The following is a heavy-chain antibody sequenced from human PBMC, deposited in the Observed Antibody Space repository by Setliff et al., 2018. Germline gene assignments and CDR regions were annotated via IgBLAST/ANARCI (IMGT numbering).Heavy chain of an antibody. J-gene: IGHJ4*03. Sequence: SVKVSCKASGGTFSNYGISWVRQAPGQGLEWMGGTIPSFGSTNYAQKFQDRVTIITDESTSTAYMELTSLTSDDTALYYCVRGQGPRTVVAIPFDHWGQGTMVTVSS. CDR3: VRGQGPRTVVAIPFDH. CDR2: TIPSFGST. V-gene: IGHV1-69*05. D-gene: IGHD3-22*01. CDR1: GGTFSNYG.